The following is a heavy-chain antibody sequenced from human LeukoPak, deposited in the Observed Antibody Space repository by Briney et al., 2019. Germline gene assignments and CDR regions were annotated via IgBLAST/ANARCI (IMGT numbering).Heavy chain of an antibody. CDR1: GFTFSDYY. CDR2: ISSGGSTT. J-gene: IGHJ4*02. D-gene: IGHD6-13*01. CDR3: ARRAAAGRYFDY. Sequence: GGSLRLSCAVSGFTFSDYYMSWIRQAPGKGLEWVSYISSGGSTTSHADSVKCRFTISRDNAENSLYLQMNSLRAEDTAVYYCARRAAAGRYFDYWGQGTLVTVSS. V-gene: IGHV3-11*01.